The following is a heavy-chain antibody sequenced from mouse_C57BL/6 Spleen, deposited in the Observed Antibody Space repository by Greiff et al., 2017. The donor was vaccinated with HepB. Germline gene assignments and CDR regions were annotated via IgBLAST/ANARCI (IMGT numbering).Heavy chain of an antibody. CDR3: ARSYYDGYFDV. Sequence: QVQLQQSGAELVRPGTSVKVSCKASGYAFTNYLIEWVKQRPGQGLEWIGVINPGSGGTNYNEKFKGKATLTADKSSSTAYMQLSSLTSEDSAVYFCARSYYDGYFDVWGTGTTVTVSS. V-gene: IGHV1-54*01. J-gene: IGHJ1*03. D-gene: IGHD1-1*01. CDR1: GYAFTNYL. CDR2: INPGSGGT.